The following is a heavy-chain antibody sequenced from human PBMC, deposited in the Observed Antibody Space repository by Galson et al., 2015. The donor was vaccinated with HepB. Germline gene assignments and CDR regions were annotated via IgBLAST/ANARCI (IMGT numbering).Heavy chain of an antibody. D-gene: IGHD6-13*01. V-gene: IGHV1-18*04. CDR1: GYTFTSYG. J-gene: IGHJ4*02. CDR3: ARDPQLREAAGYSDY. Sequence: SVKVSCKASGYTFTSYGLNWVRQAPGQGLEWMGWISAYNGNTNYAQKLQGRVTMTTDTSTSTAYMELRSLRSDDTAVYYCARDPQLREAAGYSDYWGQGTLVIVSS. CDR2: ISAYNGNT.